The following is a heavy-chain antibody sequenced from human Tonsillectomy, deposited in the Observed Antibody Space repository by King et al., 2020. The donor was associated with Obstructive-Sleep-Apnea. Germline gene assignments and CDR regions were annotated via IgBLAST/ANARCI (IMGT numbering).Heavy chain of an antibody. Sequence: VQLVESGGGVVQPGRSLRLSCAASGFTFSSYGMHWVRQAPGKGLEWVAVISYDGSNKYYADSVKGRFTISRDNSKNTLYLQMNSLRAEDTAVYYCAKEYIVVVPAGFDYWGQGTLVTVSS. CDR2: ISYDGSNK. D-gene: IGHD2-2*01. CDR3: AKEYIVVVPAGFDY. V-gene: IGHV3-30*18. CDR1: GFTFSSYG. J-gene: IGHJ4*02.